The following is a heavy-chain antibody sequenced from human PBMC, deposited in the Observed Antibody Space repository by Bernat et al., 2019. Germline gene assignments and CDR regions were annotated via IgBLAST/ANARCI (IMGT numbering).Heavy chain of an antibody. CDR1: GFTFSSYG. D-gene: IGHD1-26*01. V-gene: IGHV3-33*01. J-gene: IGHJ6*02. Sequence: QVQLVQSGGGVVQPGRSLRLSCVASGFTFSSYGMHWVRQAPGKGLEWVAVIRFDGSNKYYADSVKGRFTISRDNSKNTLYLQMNSLRAEDTAVYYCARDGVGADYYYYGMDVWGQGTTVTVSS. CDR3: ARDGVGADYYYYGMDV. CDR2: IRFDGSNK.